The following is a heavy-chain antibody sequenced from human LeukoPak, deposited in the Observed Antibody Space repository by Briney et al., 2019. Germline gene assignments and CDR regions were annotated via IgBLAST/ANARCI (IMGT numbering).Heavy chain of an antibody. D-gene: IGHD2-2*02. Sequence: ASVKVSCKASGYTFTGYYMHWVRQAPGQGLEWMGWINPNSGGTDYAQKFQGRVTMTRDTSISTAYMELSRLRSDDTAVYYCAIAGIVVVPAAIREGWFDPWGQGTLVTVSS. CDR1: GYTFTGYY. CDR2: INPNSGGT. V-gene: IGHV1-2*02. J-gene: IGHJ5*02. CDR3: AIAGIVVVPAAIREGWFDP.